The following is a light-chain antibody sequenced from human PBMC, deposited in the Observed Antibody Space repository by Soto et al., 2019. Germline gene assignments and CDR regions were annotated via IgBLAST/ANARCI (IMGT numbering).Light chain of an antibody. CDR3: RQYDSWPRT. Sequence: EIVMTQSPATLPVSPGAGGPLSCRARQSTSGNLAGYPQHPGQATRILIYGGATRATGSPARCSGSGSGTEFTLTISSLESDDFAVDYCRQYDSWPRTFGQGTKVDIK. CDR2: GGA. V-gene: IGKV3-15*01. CDR1: QSTSGN. J-gene: IGKJ1*01.